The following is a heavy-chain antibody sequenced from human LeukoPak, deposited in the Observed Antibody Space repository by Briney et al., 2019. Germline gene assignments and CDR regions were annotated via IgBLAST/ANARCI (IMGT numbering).Heavy chain of an antibody. CDR3: AREGVGATESKDAFDI. Sequence: PSETLSLTCTVSGGSISSGGYYWSWIRQHPGKGLEWIGYIYYSGSTYYNPSLKSRVTISVDTSKNQFSLKLSSVTAADTAVYYCAREGVGATESKDAFDIWGQGTMVTVSS. CDR2: IYYSGST. V-gene: IGHV4-31*03. CDR1: GGSISSGGYY. D-gene: IGHD1-26*01. J-gene: IGHJ3*02.